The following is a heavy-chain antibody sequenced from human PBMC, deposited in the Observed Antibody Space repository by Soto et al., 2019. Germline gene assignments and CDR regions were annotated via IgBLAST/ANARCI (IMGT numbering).Heavy chain of an antibody. CDR3: ARQRPTDGRWEFANYYGMDV. V-gene: IGHV4-34*12. CDR1: GGSFSAYY. Sequence: SETLSLTCAVYGGSFSAYYWSWVRQPPGTGLEWIGEIIHSESTKYNPSLKSRVTISVDPSKNQFSLKLSSVTAADTAVYYCARQRPTDGRWEFANYYGMDVWGQGTTVTVSS. D-gene: IGHD1-26*01. CDR2: IIHSEST. J-gene: IGHJ6*02.